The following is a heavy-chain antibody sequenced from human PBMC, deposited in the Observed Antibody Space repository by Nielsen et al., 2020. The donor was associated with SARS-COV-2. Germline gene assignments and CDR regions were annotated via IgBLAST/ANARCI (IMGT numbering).Heavy chain of an antibody. J-gene: IGHJ4*02. CDR2: ITWNGDST. CDR3: AKAFRSSDWVRAAADF. CDR1: GFTFDDYA. D-gene: IGHD6-25*01. V-gene: IGHV3-20*04. Sequence: GESLKISCAASGFTFDDYALSWVRQVPGKGLEWVSRITWNGDSTGYADSVKGRFTISRDNAKNSLYLQMNSLRADDTAVYYCAKAFRSSDWVRAAADFWGQGTLVTVSS.